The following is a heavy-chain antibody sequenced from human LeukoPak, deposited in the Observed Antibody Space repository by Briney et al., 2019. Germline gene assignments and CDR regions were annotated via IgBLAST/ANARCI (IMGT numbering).Heavy chain of an antibody. D-gene: IGHD3-16*01. Sequence: GASLSVSSTASGYIFTTYYIDCMRQAPGQGVEWMRIIIPSSGSTSSAQKFQGRVTMTRDTSTSTVSMELSSLRSEDTALYYCARNDRFEAFDIWGQGTMLIVSS. CDR1: GYIFTTYY. J-gene: IGHJ3*02. CDR3: ARNDRFEAFDI. V-gene: IGHV1-46*01. CDR2: IIPSSGST.